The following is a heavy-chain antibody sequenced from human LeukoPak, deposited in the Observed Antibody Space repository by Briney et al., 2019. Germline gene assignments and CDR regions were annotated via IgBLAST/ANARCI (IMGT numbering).Heavy chain of an antibody. V-gene: IGHV3-23*01. CDR3: ARYCSGTCYSGFQY. CDR1: GFTFSSNA. D-gene: IGHD2-2*01. J-gene: IGHJ4*02. CDR2: ISASGATT. Sequence: PGGSLRLSCAASGFTFSSNAMSWVRQAPGKGLEWVSAISASGATTYYTDSVKGRFTISRDNSKNTLYLQMNSLRAEDTALYYCARYCSGTCYSGFQYWGQGTLVTVSS.